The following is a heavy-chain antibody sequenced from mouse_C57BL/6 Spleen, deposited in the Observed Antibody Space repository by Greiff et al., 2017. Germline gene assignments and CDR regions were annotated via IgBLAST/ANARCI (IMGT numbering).Heavy chain of an antibody. CDR2: IYPGDGDT. Sequence: QVQLQQSGPELVKPGASVKISCKASGYAFSSSWMNWVKQRPGKGLEWIGRIYPGDGDTNYNGKFKGKATLTADKSSSTAYMQLSSQTSEDSAVYICARSERRGYFDVWGKGTTVTVSS. J-gene: IGHJ1*03. D-gene: IGHD2-12*01. V-gene: IGHV1-82*01. CDR3: ARSERRGYFDV. CDR1: GYAFSSSW.